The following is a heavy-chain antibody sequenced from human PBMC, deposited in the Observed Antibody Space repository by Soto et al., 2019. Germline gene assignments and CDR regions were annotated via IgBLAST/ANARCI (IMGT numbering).Heavy chain of an antibody. D-gene: IGHD2-2*01. Sequence: VGSLRLSCAASGFTFSSYVMHWVRQAPGKGLEWVAVISYDGSNKYYADSVKGRFTISRDNSKNTLYLQMNSLRAEDTAVYYCRANCSSTSCSLGFDYWGQGTLVTVSS. J-gene: IGHJ4*02. V-gene: IGHV3-30-3*01. CDR2: ISYDGSNK. CDR1: GFTFSSYV. CDR3: RANCSSTSCSLGFDY.